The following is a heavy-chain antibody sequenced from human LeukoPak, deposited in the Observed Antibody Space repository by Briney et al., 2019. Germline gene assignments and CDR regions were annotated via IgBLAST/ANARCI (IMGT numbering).Heavy chain of an antibody. D-gene: IGHD3-22*01. Sequence: KASETLSLTCTVSGGSISSSSYYWGWIRQPPGKGLEWIANIYYSGSTNYNPSLKSRVTISVDTSKNQFSLKLKSVTAADTAVYYCARVTGYMIEGYFDYWGQGTLVTVSS. CDR1: GGSISSSSYY. CDR3: ARVTGYMIEGYFDY. J-gene: IGHJ4*02. CDR2: IYYSGST. V-gene: IGHV4-61*05.